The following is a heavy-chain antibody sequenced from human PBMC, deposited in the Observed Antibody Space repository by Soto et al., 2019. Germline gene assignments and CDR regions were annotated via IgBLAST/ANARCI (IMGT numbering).Heavy chain of an antibody. CDR1: GGSISSYY. CDR3: ARHKSSYTVTTGFDY. D-gene: IGHD4-17*01. J-gene: IGHJ4*02. V-gene: IGHV4-59*08. CDR2: IYYSGST. Sequence: PSETLSLTCTVSGGSISSYYWSWIRQPPGKGLEWIGYIYYSGSTNYNPPLKSRVTISVDTSKNQFSLKLSSVTAADTAVYYCARHKSSYTVTTGFDYWGQGTLVTVSS.